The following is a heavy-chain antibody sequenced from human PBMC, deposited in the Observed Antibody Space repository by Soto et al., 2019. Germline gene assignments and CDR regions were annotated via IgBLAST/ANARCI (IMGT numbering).Heavy chain of an antibody. D-gene: IGHD4-4*01. CDR2: INPNSGGT. CDR1: GYTFTGYY. Sequence: ASVKVSCKASGYTFTGYYMHWVRQAPGQGLEWMGWINPNSGGTNYAQKFQGWVTMTRDTSISTAYMELSRLRSDDTAVYYCAIDRYSNYPPYNYGMDVWGQGTTVTVSS. J-gene: IGHJ6*02. V-gene: IGHV1-2*04. CDR3: AIDRYSNYPPYNYGMDV.